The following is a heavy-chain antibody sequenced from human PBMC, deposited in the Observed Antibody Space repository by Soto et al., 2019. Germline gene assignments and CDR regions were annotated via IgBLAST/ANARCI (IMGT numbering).Heavy chain of an antibody. J-gene: IGHJ5*02. D-gene: IGHD2-2*02. Sequence: GGSLRLSCAAYGFSFKYYYITWIRHTSEKGLESISTITSSGGNAYYAASVKVRATSSRDNAHNSLYLQMSGRRAEESALYYCARDMYTNYGNYFDLWGQGTLVTVS. CDR3: ARDMYTNYGNYFDL. CDR1: GFSFKYYY. CDR2: ITSSGGNA. V-gene: IGHV3-11*01.